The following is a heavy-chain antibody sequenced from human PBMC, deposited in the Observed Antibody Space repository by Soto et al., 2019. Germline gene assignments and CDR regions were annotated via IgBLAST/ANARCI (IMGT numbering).Heavy chain of an antibody. J-gene: IGHJ4*02. V-gene: IGHV3-30-3*01. CDR1: GFTFSSYA. D-gene: IGHD6-13*01. CDR3: ARDRIYSSSWYDY. CDR2: ISYDGSNK. Sequence: QVQLVESGGGVVQPGRSLRLSCAASGFTFSSYAMHWVRQAPGKGLEWVAVISYDGSNKYYADSVKGRFTISRDNSKNTLYLQMNNLRAEDTAVYYCARDRIYSSSWYDYWGQGTLVTVSS.